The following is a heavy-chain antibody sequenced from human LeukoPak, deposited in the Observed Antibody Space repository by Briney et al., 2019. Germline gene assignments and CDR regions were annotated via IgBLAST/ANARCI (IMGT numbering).Heavy chain of an antibody. CDR3: ARGYSYGHAGLDY. CDR1: GGSISSGGYS. Sequence: SETLSLTRAVSGGSISSGGYSWSWIRQPPGKGLEWIGYIYHSGSTYYNPSLKSRVTISVDRSKNQFSLKLSSVTAADTAVYYCARGYSYGHAGLDYWGQGTLVTVSS. V-gene: IGHV4-30-2*01. CDR2: IYHSGST. D-gene: IGHD5-18*01. J-gene: IGHJ4*02.